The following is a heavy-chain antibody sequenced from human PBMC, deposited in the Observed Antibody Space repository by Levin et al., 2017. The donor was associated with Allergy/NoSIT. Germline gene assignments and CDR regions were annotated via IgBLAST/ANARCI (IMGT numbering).Heavy chain of an antibody. CDR2: INPDSGGT. D-gene: IGHD3-16*02. V-gene: IGHV1-2*02. Sequence: GESLKISCRASGYTFTAYYIQWVRQAPGQGLEWVGWINPDSGGTNYVQKFQGRVTMTSDTSISTAFMELTSLTSDDTAIYYCARDLWGIIDYWGQGSLVTVSS. CDR1: GYTFTAYY. J-gene: IGHJ4*02. CDR3: ARDLWGIIDY.